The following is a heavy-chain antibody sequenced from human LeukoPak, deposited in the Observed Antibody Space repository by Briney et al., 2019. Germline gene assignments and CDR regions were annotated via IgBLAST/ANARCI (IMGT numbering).Heavy chain of an antibody. J-gene: IGHJ4*02. CDR2: TRNKANSYTT. D-gene: IGHD3-16*01. CDR3: ARDMTD. V-gene: IGHV3-72*01. Sequence: PGGSLRLSCAASGFTFSDHYMDWVRQAPGKGLEWVGRTRNKANSYTTQYAASVTGRFTISRDDSKNSLYLQMNSLKTEDTAVYYCARDMTDWGLGTLVTVSS. CDR1: GFTFSDHY.